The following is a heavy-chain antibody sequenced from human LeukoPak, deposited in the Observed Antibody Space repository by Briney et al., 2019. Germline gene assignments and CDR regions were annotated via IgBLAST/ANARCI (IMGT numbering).Heavy chain of an antibody. V-gene: IGHV5-51*01. D-gene: IGHD2-2*01. Sequence: GESLQISCKGSGYSFTSYWIGWVRQMPGKGLEWMGIIYPGDSDTRYSPSFQGQVTISADKSISTAYLQWSSLKASDTAMYYCARLLGYCSSTSCQIRYFDYWGQGTLVTVSS. CDR3: ARLLGYCSSTSCQIRYFDY. J-gene: IGHJ4*02. CDR1: GYSFTSYW. CDR2: IYPGDSDT.